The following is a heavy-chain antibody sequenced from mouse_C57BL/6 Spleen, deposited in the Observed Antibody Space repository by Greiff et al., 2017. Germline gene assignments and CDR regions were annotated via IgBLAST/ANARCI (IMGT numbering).Heavy chain of an antibody. CDR3: ARVGDYDGYAMDY. V-gene: IGHV5-16*01. CDR1: GFTFSDYY. J-gene: IGHJ4*01. CDR2: INYDGSST. Sequence: EVKVVESEGGLVQPGSSMKLSCTASGFTFSDYYMAWVRQVPEKGLEWVANINYDGSSTYYLDSLKSRFIISRDNAKNILYLQMSSLKSEDTATYYCARVGDYDGYAMDYWGQGTSVTVSS. D-gene: IGHD2-4*01.